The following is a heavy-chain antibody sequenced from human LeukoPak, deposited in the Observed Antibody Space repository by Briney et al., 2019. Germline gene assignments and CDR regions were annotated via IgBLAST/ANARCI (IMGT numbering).Heavy chain of an antibody. J-gene: IGHJ4*02. CDR1: GFTFSSYS. D-gene: IGHD5-12*01. V-gene: IGHV3-21*01. CDR3: ARGTTGGYSPSH. Sequence: KTGGSLRLSCTASGFTFSSYSMNWARQAPGKGLEWVSSISSISSYAYHADSVKGRFIISRDNAKNSLYLQMNSLRAEDTAVYFCARGTTGGYSPSHWGQGTLVTVSS. CDR2: ISSISSYA.